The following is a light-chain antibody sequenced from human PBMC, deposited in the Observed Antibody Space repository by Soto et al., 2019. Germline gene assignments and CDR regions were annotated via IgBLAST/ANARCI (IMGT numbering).Light chain of an antibody. V-gene: IGKV3-15*01. CDR1: QSVSSN. CDR3: QQYGSSPWT. Sequence: EIVMTHSPATLSVSPLERARLSCMASQSVSSNLAWYQQKPGQVPRLLIYGASTRATGIPARFSGSGSGTDFTLTISRLEPEDFAVYYCQQYGSSPWTFGQGTKVDIK. CDR2: GAS. J-gene: IGKJ1*01.